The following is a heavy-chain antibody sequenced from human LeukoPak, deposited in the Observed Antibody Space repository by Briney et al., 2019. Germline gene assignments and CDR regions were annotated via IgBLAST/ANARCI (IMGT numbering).Heavy chain of an antibody. Sequence: SETLSLTCTVSGGSVRSGSYYWSWIRLPPGKGLEWIGYIYYSGSTNYNPSLKSRVTISVDTSKNQFSLKLSSVTAADTAVYYCAGSLGGATIDYWGQGTLVTVSS. CDR3: AGSLGGATIDY. V-gene: IGHV4-61*01. J-gene: IGHJ4*02. CDR2: IYYSGST. D-gene: IGHD1-26*01. CDR1: GGSVRSGSYY.